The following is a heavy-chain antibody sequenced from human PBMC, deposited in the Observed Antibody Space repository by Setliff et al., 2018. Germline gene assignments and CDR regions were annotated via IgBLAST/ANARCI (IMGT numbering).Heavy chain of an antibody. Sequence: LSLTCTVSGGSISSSSYYWGWVRQAPGKGLEWVAVISYDGSNKYYADSVKGRFTISRDNSKNTLYLQMNSLRAEDTAVYYCARGDSSGYYYVQEVFIDYWGQGTLVTVSS. CDR2: ISYDGSNK. V-gene: IGHV3-30*03. J-gene: IGHJ4*02. D-gene: IGHD3-22*01. CDR3: ARGDSSGYYYVQEVFIDY. CDR1: GGSISSSSYY.